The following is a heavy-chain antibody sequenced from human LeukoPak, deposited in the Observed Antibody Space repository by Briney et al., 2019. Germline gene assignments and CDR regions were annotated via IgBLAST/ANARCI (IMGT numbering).Heavy chain of an antibody. CDR1: GFTFNNYA. V-gene: IGHV3-23*01. D-gene: IGHD4-17*01. J-gene: IGHJ4*02. CDR2: ISVSGDRT. CDR3: AKASFYGEHPLFDY. Sequence: GGSLRLSCTASGFTFNNYAMSWVRQAPGKGLEWVSLISVSGDRTYYADSAKGRFTISRDNSKNTLYVEMNSLRADDTAVYYCAKASFYGEHPLFDYWGQGTLVTVSS.